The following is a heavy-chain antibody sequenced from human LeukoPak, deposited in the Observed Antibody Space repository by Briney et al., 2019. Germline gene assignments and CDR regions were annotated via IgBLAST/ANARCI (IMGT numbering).Heavy chain of an antibody. J-gene: IGHJ4*02. CDR2: ISAGNDI. Sequence: PGGSLRLSCAASGFSFNNYAMVWVGQTPGKGLEGVSVISAGNDIVYADPVKGRFSISRGSSKNTLYLQMNSLRVEDTAVYYCAKYAPPTTALTRFFDDWGQGTLVTVSS. D-gene: IGHD4-17*01. CDR3: AKYAPPTTALTRFFDD. V-gene: IGHV3-23*01. CDR1: GFSFNNYA.